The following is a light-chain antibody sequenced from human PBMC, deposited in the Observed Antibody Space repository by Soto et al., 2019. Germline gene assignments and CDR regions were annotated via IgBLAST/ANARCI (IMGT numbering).Light chain of an antibody. V-gene: IGKV3D-15*01. CDR2: GAS. J-gene: IGKJ1*01. CDR1: QSVTSN. Sequence: EIVLTQSPGTLSLSPGERATLSCRASQSVTSNNLAWYQQKPGQAPRLLIYGASSRATGIPARFSGSGSGTEFTLTISSLQSEDFAVYYCQHYNNWPPWTFGQGTKVDIK. CDR3: QHYNNWPPWT.